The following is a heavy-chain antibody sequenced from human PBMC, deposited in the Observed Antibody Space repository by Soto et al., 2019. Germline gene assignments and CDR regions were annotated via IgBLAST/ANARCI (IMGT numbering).Heavy chain of an antibody. Sequence: GDSVKVSCKASGYTFSSYDINCVRQAPGQGLEWMGWMNPNFGDTDYAQKFQGRVTMTRNTSISTAYMELGSLRSEDTAVYYCARIRVMAYYHAMDVWGQGTTVTVSS. V-gene: IGHV1-8*01. CDR2: MNPNFGDT. CDR3: ARIRVMAYYHAMDV. D-gene: IGHD2-8*01. CDR1: GYTFSSYD. J-gene: IGHJ6*02.